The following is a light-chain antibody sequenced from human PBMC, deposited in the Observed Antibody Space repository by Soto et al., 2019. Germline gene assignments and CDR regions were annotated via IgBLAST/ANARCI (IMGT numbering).Light chain of an antibody. CDR1: SSDVGAYTY. J-gene: IGLJ2*01. Sequence: QSALTQPASASGSPGQSITISCTGTSSDVGAYTYVSWYQQHPGKAPKLMIFEVSDRPSGVSNRFSGSKSGNTASLTISGLQAEYEADYYCSSYTTSNTLVFGGGTKLTVL. CDR2: EVS. CDR3: SSYTTSNTLV. V-gene: IGLV2-14*01.